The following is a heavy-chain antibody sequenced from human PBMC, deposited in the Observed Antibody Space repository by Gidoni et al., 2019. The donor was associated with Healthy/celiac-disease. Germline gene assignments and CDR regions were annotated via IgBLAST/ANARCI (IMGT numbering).Heavy chain of an antibody. CDR2: IYYCGST. Sequence: QVQLQESGPGLVKPSETLPLTCTVSGGSISRYYWSWIRQPPGKGLEWIGYIYYCGSTNYNPSLKSRVTISVDTSKNQFSLKRSSVTATDTAVYYCARGGYSYGRIFDYWGQGTLFTVSS. D-gene: IGHD5-18*01. V-gene: IGHV4-59*01. CDR3: ARGGYSYGRIFDY. CDR1: GGSISRYY. J-gene: IGHJ4*02.